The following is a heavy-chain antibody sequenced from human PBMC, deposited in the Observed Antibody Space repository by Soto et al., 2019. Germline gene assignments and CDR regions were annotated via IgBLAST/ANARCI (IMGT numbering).Heavy chain of an antibody. V-gene: IGHV4-61*01. Sequence: SKTLSLTCTVSGGSVSTGSYYWSWIRRPPGKGLEWIGHIYYSGTTNYNPSLKSRVTMSVDTSKNQFSLTLRSVAAADTAVYYCARDPFIASLGYNFYAMDVWGQGTAVTVSS. CDR2: IYYSGTT. CDR1: GGSVSTGSYY. J-gene: IGHJ6*02. D-gene: IGHD6-13*01. CDR3: ARDPFIASLGYNFYAMDV.